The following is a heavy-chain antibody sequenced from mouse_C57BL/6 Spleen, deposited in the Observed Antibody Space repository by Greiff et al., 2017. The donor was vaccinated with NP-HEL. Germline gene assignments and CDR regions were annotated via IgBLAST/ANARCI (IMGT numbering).Heavy chain of an antibody. D-gene: IGHD2-14*01. CDR2: IYPRSGNT. V-gene: IGHV1-81*01. CDR1: GYTFTSYG. Sequence: QVQLQQSGAELARPGASVKLSCKASGYTFTSYGISWVKQRPGQGLEWIGEIYPRSGNTYYNEKFKGKATLTADKSSSTAYMELRSLTSEDSAVYFCAGYYRYGYFDVWGTGTTVTVSS. CDR3: AGYYRYGYFDV. J-gene: IGHJ1*03.